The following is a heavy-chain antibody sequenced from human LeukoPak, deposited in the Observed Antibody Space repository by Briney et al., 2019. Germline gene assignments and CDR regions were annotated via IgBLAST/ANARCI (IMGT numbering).Heavy chain of an antibody. CDR1: GYTFTGYY. J-gene: IGHJ4*02. D-gene: IGHD6-13*01. V-gene: IGHV1-2*02. CDR2: INPNSGGT. CDR3: ARVSSSSWYAGDFDY. Sequence: ASVKVSFKASGYTFTGYYMHWVRQAPGQGLEWMGWINPNSGGTNYAQKFQGRVTMTRDTSISTAYMELSRLRSDDTAVYYCARVSSSSWYAGDFDYWGQGTLVTVSS.